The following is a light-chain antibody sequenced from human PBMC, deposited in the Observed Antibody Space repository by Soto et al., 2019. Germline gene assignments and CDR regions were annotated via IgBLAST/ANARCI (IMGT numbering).Light chain of an antibody. CDR1: QSVSSSY. CDR3: QQYGSSPQT. CDR2: GAS. V-gene: IGKV3-20*01. Sequence: EIVLTQSPGTLSLSPWEGATLSCRASQSVSSSYIAWYQQKPGQAPRLLIYGASSRATGIPDRFSGSGSGTDFTLTISRLEPEDFAVYYCQQYGSSPQTFGQGTKVDIK. J-gene: IGKJ1*01.